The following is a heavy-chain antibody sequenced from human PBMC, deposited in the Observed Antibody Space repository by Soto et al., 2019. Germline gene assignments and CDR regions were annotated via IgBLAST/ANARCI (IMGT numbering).Heavy chain of an antibody. CDR3: ARQDVQVPGTLPEFDP. V-gene: IGHV1-18*04. CDR2: ISGYNGNT. CDR1: GYNFHMSG. J-gene: IGHJ5*02. D-gene: IGHD2-8*02. Sequence: QVHLVQSGAELKKPGASVKVSCKASGYNFHMSGITWVRQAPGQGLEWMGWISGYNGNTNYAQKLQGRVTMTTDTFTSTAYMELSSLRSDDTAVYYCARQDVQVPGTLPEFDPWGQGTLVSVSS.